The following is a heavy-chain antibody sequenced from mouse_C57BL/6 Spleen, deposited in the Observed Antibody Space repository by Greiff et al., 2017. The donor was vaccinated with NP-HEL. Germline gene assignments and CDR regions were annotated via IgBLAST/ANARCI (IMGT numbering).Heavy chain of an antibody. CDR3: ARVGYSTYYYAMDY. J-gene: IGHJ4*01. Sequence: EVQVVESGGGLVKPGGSLKLSCAASGFTFSSYAMSWVRQTPEKRLEWVATISDGGSYTYYPDNVKGRFTISRDNAKNNLYLQMSHLKSEDTAMYYCARVGYSTYYYAMDYWGQGTSVTVSS. CDR1: GFTFSSYA. D-gene: IGHD2-12*01. V-gene: IGHV5-4*01. CDR2: ISDGGSYT.